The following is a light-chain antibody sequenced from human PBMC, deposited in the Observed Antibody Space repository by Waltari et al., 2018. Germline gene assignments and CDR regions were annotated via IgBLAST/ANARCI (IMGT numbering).Light chain of an antibody. CDR1: SGPTTYA. Sequence: QVVLTQSPSASASLGASVTLTCTLSSGPTTYAIAWPQKQPEKGPRFLMNLNSDGSHNKDDGIPDRFSGSSSGAERYLIISSLQSEDEADYYCQAWGTGIPKVFGSGTKVTVL. CDR3: QAWGTGIPKV. J-gene: IGLJ6*01. V-gene: IGLV4-69*01. CDR2: LNSDGSH.